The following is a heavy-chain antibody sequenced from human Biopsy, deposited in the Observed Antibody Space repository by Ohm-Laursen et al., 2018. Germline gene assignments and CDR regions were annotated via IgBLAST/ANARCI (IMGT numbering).Heavy chain of an antibody. V-gene: IGHV4-34*01. Sequence: SETLSFTCSVFGWSFCDYYWTWIRQPQGQGLEWIGEINHRGTTNYNSSLKSRVNLTADKSNNQFLLKLTSVTSADTAVYFCGNEVHGRDYWGLGALVTVSS. CDR1: GWSFCDYY. CDR3: GNEVHGRDY. D-gene: IGHD2-15*01. J-gene: IGHJ4*02. CDR2: INHRGTT.